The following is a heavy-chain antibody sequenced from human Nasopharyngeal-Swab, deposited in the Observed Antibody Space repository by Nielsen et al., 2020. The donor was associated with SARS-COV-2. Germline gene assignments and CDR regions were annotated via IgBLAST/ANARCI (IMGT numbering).Heavy chain of an antibody. J-gene: IGHJ4*02. CDR3: ASNPQRGYSYGYPRVDY. D-gene: IGHD5-18*01. V-gene: IGHV3-53*01. CDR2: IYSGGST. Sequence: GESLKISCAASGFTVSSDYMSWVRQAPGKGLEWVSVIYSGGSTYYADSVKGRFTISRDNPKNTLYLQMNSLRAEDTAVYYCASNPQRGYSYGYPRVDYWGQGTLVTVSS. CDR1: GFTVSSDY.